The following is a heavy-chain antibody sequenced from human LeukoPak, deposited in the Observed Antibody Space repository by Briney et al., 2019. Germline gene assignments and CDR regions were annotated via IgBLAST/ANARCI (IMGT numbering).Heavy chain of an antibody. CDR2: INAGNGNT. J-gene: IGHJ4*02. Sequence: VASVKVSCKASGYTSTTYAIHWVRQAPGQRLEWMGWINAGNGNTKYSQKFQGRVTITRDTSASTAYMELGSLRSDDTAVYYCARASYPLAPYSSGPPLGYWGQGTLVTVSS. V-gene: IGHV1-3*01. CDR1: GYTSTTYA. CDR3: ARASYPLAPYSSGPPLGY. D-gene: IGHD6-19*01.